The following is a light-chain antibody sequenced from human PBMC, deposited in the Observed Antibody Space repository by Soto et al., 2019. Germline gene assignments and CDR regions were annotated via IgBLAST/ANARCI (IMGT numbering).Light chain of an antibody. CDR1: QSISSH. J-gene: IGKJ4*01. CDR2: DAS. Sequence: EVVLTQSPATLSLSPGERATLSCRASQSISSHLVWYQQRPGQAPRLLIYDASKRATGIPDRFSGSGSETDFTLNISSLEPEDFAVYYCQKRRSWPRVFGGGTKVEIK. CDR3: QKRRSWPRV. V-gene: IGKV3-11*01.